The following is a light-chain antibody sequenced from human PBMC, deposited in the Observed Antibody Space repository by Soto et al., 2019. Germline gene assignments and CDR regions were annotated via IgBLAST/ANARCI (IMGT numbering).Light chain of an antibody. CDR3: QQSFSLPPT. V-gene: IGKV1-39*01. CDR1: QSIISY. J-gene: IGKJ1*01. Sequence: DIQMTQSPSSLSASVGDTVTITCRASQSIISYLNWYQQKPGKAPNLLIYTAFTLQSVVPSRFSGSASGTEFTLTISSVQPEDFATYYCQQSFSLPPTFGQGTRVEIK. CDR2: TAF.